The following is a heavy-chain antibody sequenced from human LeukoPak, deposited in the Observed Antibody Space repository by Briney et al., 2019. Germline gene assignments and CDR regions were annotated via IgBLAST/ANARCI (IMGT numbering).Heavy chain of an antibody. D-gene: IGHD3-16*01. CDR3: AGGFGFLIES. V-gene: IGHV3-7*04. CDR1: GFTFSSYY. J-gene: IGHJ4*02. CDR2: IKQDGSEK. Sequence: GGSLRLSCAGSGFTFSSYYMAWVRQAPGKGLEWVANIKQDGSEKYYLGSVKGRFTISRDNAKNSLYLQLNSLRVEDAAVYFCAGGFGFLIESWGQGTRVTVSS.